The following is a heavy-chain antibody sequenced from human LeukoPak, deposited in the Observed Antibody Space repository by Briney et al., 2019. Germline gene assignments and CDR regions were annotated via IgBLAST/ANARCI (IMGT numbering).Heavy chain of an antibody. V-gene: IGHV4-39*01. CDR1: GGSITISSYY. Sequence: SETLSLTCTVSGGSITISSYYWGWIRQPPGKGLEWLGSIYYSGNTYYNPSLKSRVTISVDTSKHQFSLNLSSVTAADTAIYFCARGLLYSGSFARNWFDSWGQGTLVTVSS. J-gene: IGHJ5*01. CDR2: IYYSGNT. D-gene: IGHD1-26*01. CDR3: ARGLLYSGSFARNWFDS.